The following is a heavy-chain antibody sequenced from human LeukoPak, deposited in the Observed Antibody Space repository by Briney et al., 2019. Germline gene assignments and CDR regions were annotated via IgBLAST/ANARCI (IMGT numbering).Heavy chain of an antibody. D-gene: IGHD6-19*01. J-gene: IGHJ4*02. V-gene: IGHV4-39*07. Sequence: SETLSLTCTVSGGSINSTSYYWGWIRQPPGKGLEWIGSIYYGGSTYYNPSLKSRVTILVDVDTSKNQFSLKLSPVTAADTAVYYCARDPSPVAGPPRFDYWGQGTLVSVSS. CDR2: IYYGGST. CDR1: GGSINSTSYY. CDR3: ARDPSPVAGPPRFDY.